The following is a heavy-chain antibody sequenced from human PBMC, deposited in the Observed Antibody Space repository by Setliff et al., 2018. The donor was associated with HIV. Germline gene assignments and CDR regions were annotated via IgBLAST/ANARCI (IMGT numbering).Heavy chain of an antibody. CDR2: IIPILGVA. CDR1: GGTFSSYA. CDR3: AGDRGGFFECFDY. D-gene: IGHD3-10*01. J-gene: IGHJ4*02. Sequence: GASVKVSCKPSGGTFSSYAITWVRQAPGQGLEWMGGIIPILGVANYAQKFQGRVTITADKSTTTAYMELSSLRSEDTAVYFCAGDRGGFFECFDYWGQGTLVTVSS. V-gene: IGHV1-69*10.